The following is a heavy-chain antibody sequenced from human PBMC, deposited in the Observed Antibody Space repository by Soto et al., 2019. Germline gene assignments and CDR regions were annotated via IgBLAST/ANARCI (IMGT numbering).Heavy chain of an antibody. D-gene: IGHD4-17*01. CDR2: MNPNSGNT. CDR3: ARGSIYGDVYYSYGMDV. V-gene: IGHV1-8*01. Sequence: QVQLVQSGAEVKKPGASVKVSCKASGYTFTSYDINWVRQATGQGLEWMGWMNPNSGNTGYAQKFQGRVTMTRNTSISTAYMELSSLRSDDTAVYYCARGSIYGDVYYSYGMDVWGQGTTVTVSS. J-gene: IGHJ6*02. CDR1: GYTFTSYD.